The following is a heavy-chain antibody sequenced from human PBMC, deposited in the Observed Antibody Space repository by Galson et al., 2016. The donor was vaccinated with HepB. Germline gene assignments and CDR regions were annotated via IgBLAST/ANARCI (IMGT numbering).Heavy chain of an antibody. Sequence: QSGAEVKKPGESLKISCKGSGYSFISYWIGWVRQMPGKGLEWMGIIFPGDSDTRYSPSFQGQVTISVDKSTSTAYLQWSSLQASDSAMYYCAILVSSYYNWFDAWGQGTLVTVSS. CDR2: IFPGDSDT. D-gene: IGHD5-18*01. CDR1: GYSFISYW. J-gene: IGHJ5*02. V-gene: IGHV5-51*01. CDR3: AILVSSYYNWFDA.